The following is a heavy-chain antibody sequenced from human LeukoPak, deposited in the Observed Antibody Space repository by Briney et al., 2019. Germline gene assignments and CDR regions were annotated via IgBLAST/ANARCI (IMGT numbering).Heavy chain of an antibody. D-gene: IGHD6-13*01. V-gene: IGHV1-24*01. CDR2: FDPEEGET. Sequence: ASVKVSCKVSGYTLTELSMHWVRQAPGKGLEWMGGFDPEEGETIYAQKFQGRVTMTEDTSTDTAYMELSSLRSEDTAVYYCATAQQLVRYYYGMDVWGQGPTVTVSS. CDR1: GYTLTELS. J-gene: IGHJ6*02. CDR3: ATAQQLVRYYYGMDV.